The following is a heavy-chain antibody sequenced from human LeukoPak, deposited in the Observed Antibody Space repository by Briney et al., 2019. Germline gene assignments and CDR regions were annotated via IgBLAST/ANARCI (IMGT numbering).Heavy chain of an antibody. CDR3: ARDGWSTCSSTSCSPSNWFDP. D-gene: IGHD2-2*01. CDR1: GYTFTGYY. V-gene: IGHV1-2*02. CDR2: INPNSGGT. Sequence: ASVKVSCKASGYTFTGYYMHWVRQAPGQGLEWMGWINPNSGGTNYAQKFQGRVTMTRDTSISIAYMELSRLRSDDTAVYYCARDGWSTCSSTSCSPSNWFDPWGQGTLVTVSS. J-gene: IGHJ5*02.